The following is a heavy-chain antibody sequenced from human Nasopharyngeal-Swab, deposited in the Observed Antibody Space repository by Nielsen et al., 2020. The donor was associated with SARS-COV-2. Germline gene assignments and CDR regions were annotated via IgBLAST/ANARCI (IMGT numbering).Heavy chain of an antibody. V-gene: IGHV1-2*02. J-gene: IGHJ4*02. CDR1: GYTFTTYY. D-gene: IGHD3-16*01. CDR2: IDPNNGAT. Sequence: ASVKVSCKTSGYTFTTYYIHWVRQAPGQGLEWLGWIDPNNGATKYPQTFQGRVTITRDTSISTAYMELSSLRSDDTAVYYCATGSMLTFGGITGKFDYWGQGTLVIVSS. CDR3: ATGSMLTFGGITGKFDY.